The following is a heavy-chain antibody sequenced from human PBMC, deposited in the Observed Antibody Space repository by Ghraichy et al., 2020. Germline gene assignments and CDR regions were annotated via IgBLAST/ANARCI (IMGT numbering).Heavy chain of an antibody. CDR2: INHSGST. D-gene: IGHD5-18*01. J-gene: IGHJ2*01. CDR3: ATALQLQNYWYFDL. Sequence: SETLSLTCAVYGGSFSGYYWSWIRQPPGKGLEWIGEINHSGSTNYNPSLKSRVTISVDTSKNQFSLKLSSVTAADTAVYYCATALQLQNYWYFDLWGRGTLVTVSS. CDR1: GGSFSGYY. V-gene: IGHV4-34*01.